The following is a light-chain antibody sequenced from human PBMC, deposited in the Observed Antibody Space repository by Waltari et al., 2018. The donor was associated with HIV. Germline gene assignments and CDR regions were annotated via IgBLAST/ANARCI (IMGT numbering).Light chain of an antibody. J-gene: IGKJ2*01. Sequence: DIQMTQSPSSLSASVGDRVTITCRASQNINRSLDWYQQKPGKAPKLLIYATFSLQSGVPSRFSGSGSGTDFTLTISSLQPEDFATYYCQQSYSTPPSTFGQGTKLEIK. V-gene: IGKV1-39*01. CDR3: QQSYSTPPST. CDR2: ATF. CDR1: QNINRS.